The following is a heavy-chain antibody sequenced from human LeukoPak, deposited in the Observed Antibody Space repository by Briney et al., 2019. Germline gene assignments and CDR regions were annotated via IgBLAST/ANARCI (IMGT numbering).Heavy chain of an antibody. CDR1: GGTFSSYA. Sequence: ASVKVSCKASGGTFSSYAISWVRQAPGQGLEWMGRIIPILGIANYAQKFQGRVTITADKSTSTAYMELSSLRSEDTAAYYCARSAAAGATDAFDIWGQGTMVTVSS. CDR2: IIPILGIA. CDR3: ARSAAAGATDAFDI. V-gene: IGHV1-69*04. J-gene: IGHJ3*02. D-gene: IGHD6-13*01.